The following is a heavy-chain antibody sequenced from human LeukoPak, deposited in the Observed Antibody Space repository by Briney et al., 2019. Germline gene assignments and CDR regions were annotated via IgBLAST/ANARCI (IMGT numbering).Heavy chain of an antibody. CDR1: GGSISSYY. Sequence: SETLSLTCTVSGGSISSYYWSWIRQPPGKGLEWIGYIYYSGSTNYNPSLKSQVTISVDTSKNQFSLKLSSVTAADTAVYYCARNSGYDAGRFDYWGQGTLVTVSS. CDR3: ARNSGYDAGRFDY. D-gene: IGHD5-12*01. CDR2: IYYSGST. J-gene: IGHJ4*02. V-gene: IGHV4-59*08.